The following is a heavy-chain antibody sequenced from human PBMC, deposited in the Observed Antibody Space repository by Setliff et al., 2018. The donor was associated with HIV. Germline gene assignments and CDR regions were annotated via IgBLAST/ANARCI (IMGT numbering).Heavy chain of an antibody. CDR1: GYTFTSYG. D-gene: IGHD7-27*01. Sequence: ASVKVSCKASGYTFTSYGISWVRQAPGQGLEWMGWISAYNGNTNYAQKFQGRVTMTRNTSISTVYMELSRLISDDTAVYYCVRDRTHQNWGSRGYYYMDVWGKGTTVTVS. V-gene: IGHV1-18*01. J-gene: IGHJ6*03. CDR3: VRDRTHQNWGSRGYYYMDV. CDR2: ISAYNGNT.